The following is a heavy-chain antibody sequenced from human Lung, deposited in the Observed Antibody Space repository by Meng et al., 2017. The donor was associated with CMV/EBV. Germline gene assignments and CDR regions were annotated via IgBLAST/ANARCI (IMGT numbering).Heavy chain of an antibody. V-gene: IGHV1-8*02. D-gene: IGHD6-19*01. CDR2: MNPNSGYT. CDR3: ARGPSYSRGFPDC. Sequence: ASVKVSXKASGYTFTSFDINWVRQATGQGPEWMGWMNPNSGYTGYAQKFQGRVTLTRDTSISTAYMELSSLRSEDTAVYYCARGPSYSRGFPDCWGQGALVTVSS. CDR1: GYTFTSFD. J-gene: IGHJ4*02.